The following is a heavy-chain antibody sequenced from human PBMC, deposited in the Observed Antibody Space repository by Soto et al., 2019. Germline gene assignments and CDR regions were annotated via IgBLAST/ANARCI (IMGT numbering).Heavy chain of an antibody. CDR1: GGSFSAYY. J-gene: IGHJ6*02. Sequence: SETLSLTCVVYGGSFSAYYYSWIRQPPGKGLEWIGEINHSGSTNYNPSLKSRVTISIDTSRSQFSLKLSSVTAADTAVYYCARGSTHYYDSRSYGMDVWGQGTTVTVSS. V-gene: IGHV4-34*01. D-gene: IGHD3-22*01. CDR2: INHSGST. CDR3: ARGSTHYYDSRSYGMDV.